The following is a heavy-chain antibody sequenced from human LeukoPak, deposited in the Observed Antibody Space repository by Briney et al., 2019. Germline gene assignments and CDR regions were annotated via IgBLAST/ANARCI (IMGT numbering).Heavy chain of an antibody. CDR1: GYTFTSYA. V-gene: IGHV1-3*03. CDR2: INAGNGNT. J-gene: IGHJ4*02. D-gene: IGHD6-19*01. Sequence: ASVKVSCKASGYTFTSYAMHWVRQAPGQRPEWMGWINAGNGNTKYSQEFQGRVTITRDTSASTAYMELSSLRSEDMAVYYCARDLIGAVAGYDYWGQGTLVTVSS. CDR3: ARDLIGAVAGYDY.